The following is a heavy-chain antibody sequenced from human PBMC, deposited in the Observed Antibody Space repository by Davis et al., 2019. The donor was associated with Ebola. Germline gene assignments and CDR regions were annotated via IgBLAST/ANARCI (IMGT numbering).Heavy chain of an antibody. J-gene: IGHJ4*02. Sequence: SETLSLTCTVSGGSISSYYWSWIRQPPGKGLEWIGYIYYSGSTNYNPSLKSRVTISVDTSKNQFSLKLSSVTAADTAVYYCAREQWLANYFDYWGQGTLVTVSS. CDR1: GGSISSYY. V-gene: IGHV4-59*01. D-gene: IGHD6-19*01. CDR3: AREQWLANYFDY. CDR2: IYYSGST.